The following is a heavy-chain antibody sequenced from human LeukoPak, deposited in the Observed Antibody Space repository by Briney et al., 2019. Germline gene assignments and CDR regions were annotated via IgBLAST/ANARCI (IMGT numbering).Heavy chain of an antibody. CDR1: GFTFSSYA. Sequence: GGSLRLSCAASGFTFSSYAMHWVRQAPGKGLGWVAVISYDGSNKYYADSVKGRFTISRDNSKNTLYLQMNSLRAEDTAVYYCAREIYDSSVGFDYWGQGTLVTVSS. J-gene: IGHJ4*02. CDR2: ISYDGSNK. V-gene: IGHV3-30*04. CDR3: AREIYDSSVGFDY. D-gene: IGHD3-22*01.